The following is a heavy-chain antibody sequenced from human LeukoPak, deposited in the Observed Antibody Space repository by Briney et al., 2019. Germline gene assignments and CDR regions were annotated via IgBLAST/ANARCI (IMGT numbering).Heavy chain of an antibody. CDR3: ARDRDYYDSSGPLLAY. V-gene: IGHV1-18*01. CDR2: ISAYNGST. D-gene: IGHD3-22*01. CDR1: GYTFTSYG. Sequence: ASVKVSCKASGYTFTSYGISWARQAPGQGLEWMGWISAYNGSTNYAQKLQGRVTMTTDTSTSTAYMELRSLRSDDTAVCYCARDRDYYDSSGPLLAYWGQGTLVTVSS. J-gene: IGHJ4*02.